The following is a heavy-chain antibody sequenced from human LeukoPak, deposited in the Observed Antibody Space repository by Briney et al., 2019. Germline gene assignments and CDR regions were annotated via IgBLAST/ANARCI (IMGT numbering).Heavy chain of an antibody. CDR2: VGISSGNT. V-gene: IGHV3-48*04. J-gene: IGHJ4*02. Sequence: GGSLRLSCAASGLTFSDYSMNWVRQAPGKGLEWISWVGISSGNTKYADSVKGRFTISGDNAKSSLYLQMNSLRVEDTAVYYCARDHNYAFDNWGQGTLVTVSS. CDR3: ARDHNYAFDN. D-gene: IGHD1-1*01. CDR1: GLTFSDYS.